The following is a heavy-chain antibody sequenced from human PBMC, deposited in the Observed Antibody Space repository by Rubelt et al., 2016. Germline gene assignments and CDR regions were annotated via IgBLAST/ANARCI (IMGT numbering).Heavy chain of an antibody. D-gene: IGHD3-10*01. CDR3: ARLAMVRGVQRGFDY. J-gene: IGHJ4*02. Sequence: TSLKTRLTISKDTSKNQVVLTMTNMDPVDTATYYCARLAMVRGVQRGFDYWGQGTLVTVSS. V-gene: IGHV2-70*01.